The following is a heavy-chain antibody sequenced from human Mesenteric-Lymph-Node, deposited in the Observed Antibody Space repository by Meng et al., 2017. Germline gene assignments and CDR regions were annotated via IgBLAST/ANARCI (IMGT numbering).Heavy chain of an antibody. Sequence: GGSLRLSCAASGFTFSSYWMSWVRQAPGKGLEWVANIKQDGSEKYYVDSVKGRFTISRDNAKNSLYLQMNSLRAEDTAVYYCARDMERLLWFGELSYKFGFCFDYWGQGTLVTVSS. CDR1: GFTFSSYW. D-gene: IGHD3-10*01. CDR3: ARDMERLLWFGELSYKFGFCFDY. V-gene: IGHV3-7*01. CDR2: IKQDGSEK. J-gene: IGHJ4*02.